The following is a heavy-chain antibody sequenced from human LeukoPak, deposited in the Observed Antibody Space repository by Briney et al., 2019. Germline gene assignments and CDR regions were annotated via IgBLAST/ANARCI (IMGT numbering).Heavy chain of an antibody. CDR2: ISYDGSNK. V-gene: IGHV3-30-3*01. CDR3: ARDSGDGSSWYVY. CDR1: GFTFSSYA. J-gene: IGHJ4*02. D-gene: IGHD6-13*01. Sequence: GGSLRLSFAASGFTFSSYAMHWVRQAPGKGLEWVAVISYDGSNKYYADSVKGRFTISRDNSKNTLYLQMNSLRAEDTAVYYRARDSGDGSSWYVYWGQGTLVTVSS.